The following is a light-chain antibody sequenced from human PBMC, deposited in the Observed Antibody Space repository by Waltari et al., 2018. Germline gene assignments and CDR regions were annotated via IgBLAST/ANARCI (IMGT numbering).Light chain of an antibody. CDR1: QSISSY. CDR3: QQSHSTPPL. V-gene: IGKV1-39*01. Sequence: DIQMTQSPSSLSASVGDRVTITCRASQSISSYLNWYQQRPGKAPKLLIYAASSLHSGVPSRFIGSGSGTDFTLTISSLQPEDFATYYCQQSHSTPPLFGQGTKLEIK. J-gene: IGKJ2*01. CDR2: AAS.